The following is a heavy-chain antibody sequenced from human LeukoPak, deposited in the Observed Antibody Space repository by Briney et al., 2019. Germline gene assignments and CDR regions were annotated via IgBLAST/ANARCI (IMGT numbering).Heavy chain of an antibody. CDR1: GGSISSYY. CDR3: ARVGHIAVAGTYDY. V-gene: IGHV4-59*08. CDR2: IFYSGSP. D-gene: IGHD6-13*01. J-gene: IGHJ4*02. Sequence: SETLSLTCTVSGGSISSYYWSWIRQPPGKGLEWIANIFYSGSPNYNPSLKSRVTISFDTSKNQFSLKLSSVTAADTAVYYCARVGHIAVAGTYDYWGQGTLVTVSS.